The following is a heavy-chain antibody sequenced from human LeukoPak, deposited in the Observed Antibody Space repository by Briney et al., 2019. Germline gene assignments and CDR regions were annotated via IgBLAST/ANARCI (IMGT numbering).Heavy chain of an antibody. J-gene: IGHJ4*02. V-gene: IGHV3-43D*04. CDR2: ISWDGGST. CDR1: GFTFDDYA. CDR3: AKDDAWLRFGE. D-gene: IGHD3-10*01. Sequence: GGSLRLSCAASGFTFDDYAMHWVRQAPGKGLEWVSLISWDGGSTGYTDSVKGRFTISRDNVKNSLYLQMNSLRAEDTAFYYCAKDDAWLRFGEWSQGTLVTVSS.